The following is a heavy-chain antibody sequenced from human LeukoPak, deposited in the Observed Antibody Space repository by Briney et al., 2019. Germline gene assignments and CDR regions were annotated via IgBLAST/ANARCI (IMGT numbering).Heavy chain of an antibody. CDR3: AGVRPYYDFWSGYHRENWFDP. Sequence: SETLSLTCTVSGYRLSSGYHWGWIRQTPGKGLEWIGYIYYSGSTNYNPSLKSRVTISVDRSKNQFSLKLSSVTAADTAVYYCAGVRPYYDFWSGYHRENWFDPWGQGTLVTVSS. V-gene: IGHV4-61*01. CDR2: IYYSGST. D-gene: IGHD3-3*01. CDR1: GYRLSSGYH. J-gene: IGHJ5*02.